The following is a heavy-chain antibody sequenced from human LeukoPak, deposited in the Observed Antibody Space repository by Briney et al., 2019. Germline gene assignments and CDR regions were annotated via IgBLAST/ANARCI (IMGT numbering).Heavy chain of an antibody. Sequence: GASVKVSCKASGGTFSSYAISWVRQAPGQGLEWMGGVIPIFGSATYAQNFQGRVTITRNTSISTAYMELSRLRSDDTAVYYCARAPPITRGPFDPWGQGTLVTVSS. CDR2: VIPIFGSA. CDR3: ARAPPITRGPFDP. J-gene: IGHJ5*02. D-gene: IGHD3-10*01. CDR1: GGTFSSYA. V-gene: IGHV1-69*05.